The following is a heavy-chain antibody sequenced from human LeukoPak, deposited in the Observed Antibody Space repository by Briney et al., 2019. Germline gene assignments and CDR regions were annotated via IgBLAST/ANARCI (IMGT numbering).Heavy chain of an antibody. D-gene: IGHD2-2*01. J-gene: IGHJ4*02. V-gene: IGHV4-4*07. CDR3: ARHYCTSPSCYLYYFDY. Sequence: SDTLSLTCTVSGGSLSSYHWNWIRQPAGMGREWIGHISPSGNTNYNPPLKSRVTISVDKSKNQFSLKLTSVTAADTAVYYCARHYCTSPSCYLYYFDYWGQGTLVTVSS. CDR1: GGSLSSYH. CDR2: ISPSGNT.